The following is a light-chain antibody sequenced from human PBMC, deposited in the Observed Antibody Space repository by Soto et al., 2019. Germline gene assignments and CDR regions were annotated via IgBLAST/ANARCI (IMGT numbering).Light chain of an antibody. J-gene: IGKJ5*01. CDR1: QSVSSN. V-gene: IGKV3-15*01. CDR2: RAS. Sequence: EMVMTQSPVTLSVSPGESATLSCRASQSVSSNLAWYQQTPGQAPRLLIYRASSRAAGLPDRFSGSGSETEFTLTISTLQSEDFAVYYCQQYNKWPITFGQGTRREIK. CDR3: QQYNKWPIT.